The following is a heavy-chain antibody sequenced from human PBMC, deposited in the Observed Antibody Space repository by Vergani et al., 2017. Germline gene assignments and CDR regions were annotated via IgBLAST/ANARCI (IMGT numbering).Heavy chain of an antibody. V-gene: IGHV4-39*07. J-gene: IGHJ4*02. CDR3: ARIRSGEAPRRYYFDY. Sequence: QLQLQESGPGLVKPSETLSLTCTVSGGSISSSSYYWGWIRQPPGKGLEWIGSIYYSGSTYYNPSLKSRVTISVDTSKNQFSLKLSSVTAADTAVYDCARIRSGEAPRRYYFDYWGQGTLVTVSS. D-gene: IGHD3-22*01. CDR1: GGSISSSSYY. CDR2: IYYSGST.